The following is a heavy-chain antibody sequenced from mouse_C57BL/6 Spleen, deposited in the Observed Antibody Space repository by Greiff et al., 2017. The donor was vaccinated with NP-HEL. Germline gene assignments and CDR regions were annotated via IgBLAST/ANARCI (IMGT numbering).Heavy chain of an antibody. CDR2: ISSGSSTI. Sequence: EVKLVESGGGLVKPGGSLKLSCAASGFTFSDYGMHWVRQAPEKGLEWVAYISSGSSTIYYVDTVKGRFTISRDNAKNTLFLQMTSLRSEDTAMYYCARTGSSSYWYFDVWGTGTTVTVSS. CDR3: ARTGSSSYWYFDV. V-gene: IGHV5-17*01. CDR1: GFTFSDYG. J-gene: IGHJ1*03. D-gene: IGHD1-1*01.